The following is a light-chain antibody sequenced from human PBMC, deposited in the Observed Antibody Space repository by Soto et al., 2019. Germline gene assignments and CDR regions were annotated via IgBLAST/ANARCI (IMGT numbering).Light chain of an antibody. V-gene: IGKV1-5*01. Sequence: DIKMTQSPSTLSASVGDRVTITCRASQRVSGWLAWYQQKPGKAPRLLIFTVSSLQSGVPSRFSGSGYGTDFTLTISSLQPEDFATYHCLQDNDYPLTFGGGTKV. CDR2: TVS. J-gene: IGKJ4*01. CDR1: QRVSGW. CDR3: LQDNDYPLT.